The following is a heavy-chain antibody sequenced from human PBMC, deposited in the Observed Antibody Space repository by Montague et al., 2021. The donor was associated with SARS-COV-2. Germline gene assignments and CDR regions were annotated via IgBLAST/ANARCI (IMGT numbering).Heavy chain of an antibody. V-gene: IGHV4-59*01. J-gene: IGHJ6*02. CDR2: IYYSGST. CDR1: GDSISNYY. D-gene: IGHD2-8*02. Sequence: SETLSLTCTVSGDSISNYYWSWIRQPPGKGLEWIGYIYYSGSTNYNPSLKSRVTISVDTSKNQFSLKLSSVTAADTAVYYCARGGRRDSVLVVYDKWYGLDVWGQGTTVTVSS. CDR3: ARGGRRDSVLVVYDKWYGLDV.